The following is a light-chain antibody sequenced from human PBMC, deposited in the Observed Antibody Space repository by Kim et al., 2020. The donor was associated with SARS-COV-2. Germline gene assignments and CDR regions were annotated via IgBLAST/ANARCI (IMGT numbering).Light chain of an antibody. CDR2: EVS. CDR1: SSAFGGYYY. Sequence: GQSVTLSCTETSSAFGGYYYVSWYQQHPGKAPKLMIYEVSKRPSGVPDRFSGSKSGNTASLTVSGLQAEDEADYYCSSYAGSNNLVFGGGTQLTVL. J-gene: IGLJ2*01. CDR3: SSYAGSNNLV. V-gene: IGLV2-8*01.